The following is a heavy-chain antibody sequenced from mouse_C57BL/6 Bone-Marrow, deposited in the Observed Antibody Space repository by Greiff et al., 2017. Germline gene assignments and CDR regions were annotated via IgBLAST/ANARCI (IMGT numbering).Heavy chain of an antibody. CDR1: GYTFTSYW. Sequence: QVQLQQPGAELVKPGASLKLSCKASGYTFTSYWMHWVKQRPGRGLEWIGRIDPTSGGTKYNEKFKGKAPLTVDKPSSPAYMQLSSLTAEDSAVYDCARGGVVAQYYAMDYWGQEASGTVSS. CDR2: IDPTSGGT. J-gene: IGHJ4*01. CDR3: ARGGVVAQYYAMDY. D-gene: IGHD1-1*01. V-gene: IGHV1-72*01.